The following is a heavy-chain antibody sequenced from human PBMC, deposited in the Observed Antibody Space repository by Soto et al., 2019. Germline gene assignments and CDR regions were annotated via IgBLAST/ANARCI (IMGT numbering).Heavy chain of an antibody. CDR1: GYTFTSYA. CDR2: ISAYNGNT. V-gene: IGHV1-18*01. D-gene: IGHD3-16*01. J-gene: IGHJ5*02. CDR3: ASDGGVQARIDP. Sequence: QVQLVQSGAEVKKPGASVKVSCKASGYTFTSYAISWLRQAPGQGLEWMGWISAYNGNTNYEQKLQGRVTMTTDTSTSTAHMELRSLRSDDRAVYYCASDGGVQARIDPWGQGTLVTVSS.